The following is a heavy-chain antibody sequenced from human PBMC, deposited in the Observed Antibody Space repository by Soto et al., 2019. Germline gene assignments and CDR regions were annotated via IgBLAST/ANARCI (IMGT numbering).Heavy chain of an antibody. V-gene: IGHV3-23*01. CDR1: GLTFSSYA. CDR3: AKVSDFWSGYYIGLHSPGPRQDV. D-gene: IGHD3-3*01. Sequence: WGSLRLSCAASGLTFSSYAMSWVRQAPGKGLEWVSVISGSGGSTYYADSVKGRFTISRDNSKNTLYLQMNSLRAEDTAVYYCAKVSDFWSGYYIGLHSPGPRQDVWGPGTTVTVSS. CDR2: ISGSGGST. J-gene: IGHJ6*02.